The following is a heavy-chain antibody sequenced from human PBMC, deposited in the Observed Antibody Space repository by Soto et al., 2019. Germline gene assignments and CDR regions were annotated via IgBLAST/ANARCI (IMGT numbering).Heavy chain of an antibody. V-gene: IGHV4-30-2*01. CDR1: GGSISSGGYS. CDR2: IYHSGST. Sequence: QLQLQESGSGLVKPSQTLSLTCAVSGGSISSGGYSWSWIRQPPGKGLEWIGYIYHSGSTYYNPARKSRVTISVDRPKNQFSLKLSSVTAADTAVYDCARGETTVTADYWGQGTLVTVSS. J-gene: IGHJ4*02. D-gene: IGHD4-17*01. CDR3: ARGETTVTADY.